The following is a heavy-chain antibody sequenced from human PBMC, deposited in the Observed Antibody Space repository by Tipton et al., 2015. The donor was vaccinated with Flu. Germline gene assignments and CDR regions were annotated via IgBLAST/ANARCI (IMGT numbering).Heavy chain of an antibody. V-gene: IGHV3-30-3*01. J-gene: IGHJ6*02. D-gene: IGHD1-26*01. CDR1: GFTFSNYA. CDR3: ARGKWEELCMDV. Sequence: SLRLSCAASGFTFSNYAIHWVRQAPGKGLEWMAVISYDGSDTYYADSVKGRFTISRDNSKNTLYLQMNSLRHEDTAVYYCARGKWEELCMDVWGQGTTVTVSS. CDR2: ISYDGSDT.